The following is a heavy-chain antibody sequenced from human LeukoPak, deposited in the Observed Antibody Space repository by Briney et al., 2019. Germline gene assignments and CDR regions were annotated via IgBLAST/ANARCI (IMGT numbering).Heavy chain of an antibody. D-gene: IGHD3-22*01. J-gene: IGHJ4*02. V-gene: IGHV4-38-2*02. Sequence: SETLSLTCTVSNYSISSGYYWGWIRQPPGTGLEWIGTIYHSGSTYYNPSVKSRVTISVDTSKNQFSLKLSSVTAADTAVYYCASYDSTGYYVDYWGQGTLVTVSS. CDR1: NYSISSGYY. CDR3: ASYDSTGYYVDY. CDR2: IYHSGST.